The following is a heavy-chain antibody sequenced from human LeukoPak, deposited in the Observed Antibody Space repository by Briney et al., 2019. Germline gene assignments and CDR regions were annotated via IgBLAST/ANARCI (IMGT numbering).Heavy chain of an antibody. V-gene: IGHV3-30-3*01. Sequence: PGRSLRLSCAASGFTFSSYAMHWVRQAPGKGLEWVAVISYDGSNKYYADSVKGRFTISRDNSKNTLYLQMNSLRAEDTAVYYCAREGGGIAVAGTFDYWGQGTLVTVSS. D-gene: IGHD6-19*01. CDR3: AREGGGIAVAGTFDY. J-gene: IGHJ4*02. CDR1: GFTFSSYA. CDR2: ISYDGSNK.